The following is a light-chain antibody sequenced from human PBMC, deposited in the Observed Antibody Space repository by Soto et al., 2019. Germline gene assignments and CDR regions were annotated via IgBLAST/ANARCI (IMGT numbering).Light chain of an antibody. V-gene: IGKV2-28*01. CDR2: LGS. CDR3: MQGLQTPWT. Sequence: DIVMTQSPLSLPVAPGEPASFSCRSSQSLLHSNGDTYLTWSLKKPGQSPQSLFCLGSNRASGVPVRFRGSGLCTDFTLQISSVEAEDVGLYYCMQGLQTPWTFGQGTKVEIK. J-gene: IGKJ1*01. CDR1: QSLLHSNGDTY.